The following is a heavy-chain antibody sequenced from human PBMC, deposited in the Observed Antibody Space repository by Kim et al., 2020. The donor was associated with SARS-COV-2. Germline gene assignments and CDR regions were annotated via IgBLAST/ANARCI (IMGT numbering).Heavy chain of an antibody. J-gene: IGHJ4*02. V-gene: IGHV3-74*01. D-gene: IGHD2-8*02. CDR2: INSDGSNT. CDR1: GFTFTNYW. Sequence: GGSLRLSCAASGFTFTNYWMHWVRQAPGEGLVWVPRINSDGSNTNYADSVKGRFTISRDNAKNTLYLQMNSLRAEDTAVYFCARVAYSKTWYVDYWGQGTLVTVSS. CDR3: ARVAYSKTWYVDY.